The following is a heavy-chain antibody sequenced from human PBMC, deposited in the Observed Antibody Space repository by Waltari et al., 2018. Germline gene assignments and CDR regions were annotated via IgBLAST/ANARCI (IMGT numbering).Heavy chain of an antibody. CDR3: AKKLGGSYCDY. CDR1: GFPFSSYA. D-gene: IGHD1-26*01. V-gene: IGHV3-23*04. CDR2: ISGSGGST. Sequence: EVQLVESGGGLVQPGGSLRLSCAASGFPFSSYAMSWVRQAPGKGLEWVSAISGSGGSTYYADSGKGRFNISRDNYKNTLYLKMNSLRAEDTAVYYCAKKLGGSYCDYWGQGTLVTVSS. J-gene: IGHJ4*02.